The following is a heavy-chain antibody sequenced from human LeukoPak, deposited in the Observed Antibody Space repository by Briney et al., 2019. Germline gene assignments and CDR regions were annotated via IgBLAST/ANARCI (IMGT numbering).Heavy chain of an antibody. CDR2: INHSGYT. J-gene: IGHJ4*02. V-gene: IGHV4-34*01. D-gene: IGHD4-17*01. Sequence: SETLSLTCAVSGVSFDDYYWAWVRQTPGKGLEWIGEINHSGYTNDSPSLKSRVTLSIDTSKKQFSLNLRSVTVADAGIYYCTRMTTGHDYWGQGTLVTVPS. CDR3: TRMTTGHDY. CDR1: GVSFDDYY.